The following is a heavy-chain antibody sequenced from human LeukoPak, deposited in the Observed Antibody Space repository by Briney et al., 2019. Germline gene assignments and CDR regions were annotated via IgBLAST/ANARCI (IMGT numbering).Heavy chain of an antibody. D-gene: IGHD6-19*01. CDR1: GYTFTGYY. J-gene: IGHJ2*01. CDR3: ARQWLVRDWYFDL. V-gene: IGHV1-2*02. CDR2: TNPNSGGT. Sequence: ALVKVSCKASGYTFTGYYMHWVRQAPGQGLEWMGWTNPNSGGTDYAQKFQGRVTMTRDTSISTAYMELSRLRSDDTAVYYCARQWLVRDWYFDLWGRGTLVTVSS.